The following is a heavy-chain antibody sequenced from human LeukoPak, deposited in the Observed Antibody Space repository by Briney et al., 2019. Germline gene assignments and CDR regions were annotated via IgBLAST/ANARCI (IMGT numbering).Heavy chain of an antibody. V-gene: IGHV1-24*01. J-gene: IGHJ4*02. CDR1: GYTLTELS. Sequence: ASVKVSCKGSGYTLTELSMHWVRQAPGKGLEWMGGFDPEDGETIYAQKFQGRVTMTEDTSTDTAYMELSSLRSEDTAVYYCATGGKYSSSWYNFDYWGQGTLVTVSS. CDR3: ATGGKYSSSWYNFDY. D-gene: IGHD6-13*01. CDR2: FDPEDGET.